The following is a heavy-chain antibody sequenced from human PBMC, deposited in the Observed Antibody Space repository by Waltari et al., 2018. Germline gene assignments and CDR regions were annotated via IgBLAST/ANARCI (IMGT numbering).Heavy chain of an antibody. CDR3: ARGAGAVAGHTYFDY. J-gene: IGHJ4*02. D-gene: IGHD6-19*01. V-gene: IGHV4-61*01. CDR2: IYYSGST. Sequence: QVQLQESGPGLVKPSETLSLTCTVYGGSVDSASYYWTWIRQPPGKGLEWIAYIYYSGSTNYNPSLKSRVTISVDTSKNQFSLNLYSVTAADTAVYYCARGAGAVAGHTYFDYWGQGTLVTVSS. CDR1: GGSVDSASYY.